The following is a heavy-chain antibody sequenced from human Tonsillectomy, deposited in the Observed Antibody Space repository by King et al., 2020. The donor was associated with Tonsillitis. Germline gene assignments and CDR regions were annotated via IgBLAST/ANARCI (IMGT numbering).Heavy chain of an antibody. CDR2: ISYDGGNK. D-gene: IGHD6-13*01. V-gene: IGHV3-30*04. CDR3: AREGSLYSSSWYDY. Sequence: VQLVESGGGVVQPGRSLRLSCAAYGFTFSTYTMHWVRQAPGKGLEWVVVISYDGGNKYHADSVKGRFTISRDNSKNTLYLQMNSLRAEDTAVYYCAREGSLYSSSWYDYWGQGTLVTVSS. CDR1: GFTFSTYT. J-gene: IGHJ4*02.